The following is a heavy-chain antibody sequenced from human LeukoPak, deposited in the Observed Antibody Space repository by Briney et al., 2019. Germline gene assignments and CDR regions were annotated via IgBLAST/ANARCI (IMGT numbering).Heavy chain of an antibody. CDR2: IYYSGST. CDR1: GVSSSSSY. Sequence: SETLSLTCTVSGVSSSSSYWSWIRQPPGKGLEWIGHIYYSGSTNYNPSLKSRVTISVDTSKNQFSLKLSSVTAADTAVYYCAKYSSGRLDYWGQGTLVTVSS. J-gene: IGHJ4*02. V-gene: IGHV4-59*08. CDR3: AKYSSGRLDY. D-gene: IGHD6-19*01.